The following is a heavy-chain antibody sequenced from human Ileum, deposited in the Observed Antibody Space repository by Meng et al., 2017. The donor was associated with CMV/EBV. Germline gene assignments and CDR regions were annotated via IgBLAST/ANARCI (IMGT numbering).Heavy chain of an antibody. D-gene: IGHD3-3*02. J-gene: IGHJ6*02. V-gene: IGHV3-23*01. CDR1: GFTFSSYG. Sequence: GESLKISCAASGFTFSSYGVSWVRQAPGKGLEWVSAITGSGRTTYYADSVKGRFTISRDNAKNSLYLQMNSLRAEDTALYYCASSRAMFGNYGMDVWGQGTTVTVSS. CDR3: ASSRAMFGNYGMDV. CDR2: ITGSGRTT.